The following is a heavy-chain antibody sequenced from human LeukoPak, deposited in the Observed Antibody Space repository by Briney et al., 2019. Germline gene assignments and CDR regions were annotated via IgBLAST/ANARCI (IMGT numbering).Heavy chain of an antibody. V-gene: IGHV3-43*01. J-gene: IGHJ4*02. CDR3: ARGVGTTGGYFDY. D-gene: IGHD1-26*01. CDR1: GFTFDDYT. CDR2: ISWDGGST. Sequence: GGSLRLSCAASGFTFDDYTMHWVRQAPGKGLEWVSLISWDGGSTYYADSVKGRFTISRDNSKNSLCLQMNSLRTEDTALYYCARGVGTTGGYFDYWGQGTLVTVSS.